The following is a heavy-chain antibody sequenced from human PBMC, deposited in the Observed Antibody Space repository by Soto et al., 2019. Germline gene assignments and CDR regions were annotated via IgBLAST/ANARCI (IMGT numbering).Heavy chain of an antibody. Sequence: QVQLVQSGAEVKKPGSSVKVSCKASGGTFSSYTISWVRQAPGQGLEWMGRIIPILGIANYAQKFQGRVTITADKSTSTAYMELSSLRSEDMAVYYCARADCSSTSCYSYYYGMDVWGQGTTVTVSS. V-gene: IGHV1-69*02. J-gene: IGHJ6*02. CDR3: ARADCSSTSCYSYYYGMDV. D-gene: IGHD2-2*01. CDR1: GGTFSSYT. CDR2: IIPILGIA.